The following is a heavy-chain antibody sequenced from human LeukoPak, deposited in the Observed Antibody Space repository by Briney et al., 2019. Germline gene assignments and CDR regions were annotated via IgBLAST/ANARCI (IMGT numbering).Heavy chain of an antibody. J-gene: IGHJ6*03. D-gene: IGHD6-13*01. CDR2: ISYDGSNK. CDR1: GFTFSSYA. Sequence: PGGSLRLSCAASGFTFSSYAMHWVRQAPGKGLEWVAVISYDGSNKYYADSVKGRFTISRDNSKNTLYLQMNSLRAEDTAVYYCARVAAAGTDYYYMDVWGKGTTVTVSS. V-gene: IGHV3-30*04. CDR3: ARVAAAGTDYYYMDV.